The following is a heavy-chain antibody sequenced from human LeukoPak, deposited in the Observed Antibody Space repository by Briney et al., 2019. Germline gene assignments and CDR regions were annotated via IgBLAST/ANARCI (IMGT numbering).Heavy chain of an antibody. CDR3: AKDLEPFIEVVPAALDY. J-gene: IGHJ4*02. CDR1: GFTFSSYA. D-gene: IGHD2-2*01. Sequence: SGGSLRLSCAASGFTFSSYAMSWVRQAPGKGLEWVSAISGSGGSTYYADSVKGRFTISRDNSKNTLYLQMNSLRAEDTAVYYCAKDLEPFIEVVPAALDYWGQGTLVTVSS. V-gene: IGHV3-23*01. CDR2: ISGSGGST.